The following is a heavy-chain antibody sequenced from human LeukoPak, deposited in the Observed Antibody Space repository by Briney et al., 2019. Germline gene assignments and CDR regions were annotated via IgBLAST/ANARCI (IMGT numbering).Heavy chain of an antibody. D-gene: IGHD2-21*02. J-gene: IGHJ3*02. CDR3: ARALVVTATAFDI. CDR2: IYYSGRT. CDR1: GGSISSYY. V-gene: IGHV4-59*01. Sequence: SETLSLTCTVAGGSISSYYWSWIRQPPGKGLGWVGYIYYSGRTNYNPSLKSRVTISVDTSKNQFSLKLSSVTAADTAVYYCARALVVTATAFDIWGQGTMVTVSS.